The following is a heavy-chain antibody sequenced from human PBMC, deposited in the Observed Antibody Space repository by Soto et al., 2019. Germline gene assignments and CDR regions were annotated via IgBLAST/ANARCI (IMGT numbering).Heavy chain of an antibody. Sequence: SETLSLTCTVSGASISRYYWSWIRQSPGKGLEWIGYLYNTGSTIYNPSLKSRVTISVDTSKNQFSLKMNSVTAADTAVYYCARDLGGDCGVECYPLGVWSQGTRVTLSS. V-gene: IGHV4-59*01. D-gene: IGHD2-21*01. J-gene: IGHJ6*02. CDR1: GASISRYY. CDR3: ARDLGGDCGVECYPLGV. CDR2: LYNTGST.